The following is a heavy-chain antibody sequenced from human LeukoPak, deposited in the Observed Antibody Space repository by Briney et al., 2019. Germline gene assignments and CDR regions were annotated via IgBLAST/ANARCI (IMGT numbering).Heavy chain of an antibody. V-gene: IGHV1-24*01. CDR2: FDPEDGES. CDR1: GYTLTELS. Sequence: SVNLSCTVSGYTLTELSMHCVRQAPGKGLERMGGFDPEDGESIYAQKLQGRVTMTEDTSTETVYMELSSLRSEDRAVYYCATAIWLHPELDYWGQGTLVTVSS. J-gene: IGHJ4*02. CDR3: ATAIWLHPELDY. D-gene: IGHD5-24*01.